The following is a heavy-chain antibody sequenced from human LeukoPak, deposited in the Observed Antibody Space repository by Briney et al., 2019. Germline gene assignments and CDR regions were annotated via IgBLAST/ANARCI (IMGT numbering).Heavy chain of an antibody. V-gene: IGHV3-11*01. Sequence: AGSLTLSCAASGFTFSDYYMSWIRQAPGQGLEGVSYISSSGSTIYYADSVKGRFTISRDNAKNSLYLQMNSLRAEDTAVYYCARDYYYDSRGPLGYWGQGTLVTVSS. CDR3: ARDYYYDSRGPLGY. CDR1: GFTFSDYY. J-gene: IGHJ4*02. D-gene: IGHD3-22*01. CDR2: ISSSGSTI.